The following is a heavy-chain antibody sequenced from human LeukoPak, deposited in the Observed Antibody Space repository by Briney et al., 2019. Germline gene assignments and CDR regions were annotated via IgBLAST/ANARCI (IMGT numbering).Heavy chain of an antibody. CDR3: ARINYDFWSGYYSPTPDY. J-gene: IGHJ4*02. CDR2: INTNTGNP. CDR1: GYTFTSYA. D-gene: IGHD3-3*01. V-gene: IGHV7-4-1*02. Sequence: GASVKVSCKASGYTFTSYAMNWVRQAPGQGLEWMGWINTNTGNPTYAQGFAGRFVFSLDTSVSTAYLQISSLKAEDTAVYYCARINYDFWSGYYSPTPDYWGQGTLVTVSS.